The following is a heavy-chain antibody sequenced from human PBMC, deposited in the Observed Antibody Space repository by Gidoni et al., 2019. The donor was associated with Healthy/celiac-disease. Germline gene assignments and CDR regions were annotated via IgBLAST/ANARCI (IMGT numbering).Heavy chain of an antibody. CDR1: GFTFSSYA. J-gene: IGHJ3*02. D-gene: IGHD3-16*02. V-gene: IGHV3-23*01. CDR2: ISGSGGST. Sequence: EVQLLESGGGLVQPGGSLRLSCAASGFTFSSYAMSWVRQAPGKGLEWVSAISGSGGSTYYADSVKGRFTISRDNSKNTLYLQMNSLRAEDTAVYYCAKGVYYDYVWGSYRHDAFDIWGQGTMVTVSS. CDR3: AKGVYYDYVWGSYRHDAFDI.